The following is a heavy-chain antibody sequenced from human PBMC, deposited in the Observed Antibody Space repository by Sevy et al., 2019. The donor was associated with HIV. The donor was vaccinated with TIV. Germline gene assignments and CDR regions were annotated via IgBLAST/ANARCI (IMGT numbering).Heavy chain of an antibody. J-gene: IGHJ4*02. CDR3: AKDFARLDDYGDDELYFFFDY. V-gene: IGHV3-23*01. Sequence: GSLRLSCAASGFTFSSYAMSWVRQAPGKGLEWVSAISGSGGSTYYADSVKGRFTISRDNSKNKLYLQMHSLRAEDTAVYYCAKDFARLDDYGDDELYFFFDYWGQGTLVTVSS. CDR2: ISGSGGST. CDR1: GFTFSSYA. D-gene: IGHD4-17*01.